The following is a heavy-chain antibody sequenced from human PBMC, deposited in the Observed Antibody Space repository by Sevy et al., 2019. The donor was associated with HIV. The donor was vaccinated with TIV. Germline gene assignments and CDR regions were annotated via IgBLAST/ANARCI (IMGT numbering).Heavy chain of an antibody. J-gene: IGHJ6*02. CDR1: GFTFSSFG. CDR3: AKDGGNAPQYYGMDV. CDR2: ISFDVDYV. D-gene: IGHD3-16*01. V-gene: IGHV3-30*18. Sequence: GGSLRLSCAASGFTFSSFGLHWVRQAPGKGLEWVASISFDVDYVYYADSVKGRFTISSDNSKNILYLQMNSLRVEDTALYYCAKDGGNAPQYYGMDVWGQGTTVTVSS.